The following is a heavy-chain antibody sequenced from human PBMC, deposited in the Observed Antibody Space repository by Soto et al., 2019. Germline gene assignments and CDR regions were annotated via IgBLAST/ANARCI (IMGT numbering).Heavy chain of an antibody. J-gene: IGHJ4*02. D-gene: IGHD2-21*02. CDR2: INPNGGVT. CDR3: GRSLVVTAIYS. Sequence: QVQLVQSGAEVTKPGASGKVSCKASGFTLTNYYFHWVRQAPGQGLEWMGIINPNGGVTTTAQEVRGRFTITWDTSTTTLYMELSSLRSDDTAVYYCGRSLVVTAIYSWGQGTLVTVSS. CDR1: GFTLTNYY. V-gene: IGHV1-46*01.